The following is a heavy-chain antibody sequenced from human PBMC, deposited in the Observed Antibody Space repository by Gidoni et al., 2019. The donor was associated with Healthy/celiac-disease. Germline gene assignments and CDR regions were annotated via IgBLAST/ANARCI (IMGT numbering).Heavy chain of an antibody. CDR3: ARDGAGLYSSSSEEAAGGMDV. CDR1: GYRLTSYW. Sequence: EVQLVQSGAEVKKPGESLRISCKGSGYRLTSYWTSWVRQRPGKGLEWMGRIDPCDSYPNYSPSFQGNVTSSADKSISPAYLQWSSLKASDTAMYYGARDGAGLYSSSSEEAAGGMDVWGQGTTVTVSS. CDR2: IDPCDSYP. D-gene: IGHD6-6*01. V-gene: IGHV5-10-1*01. J-gene: IGHJ6*02.